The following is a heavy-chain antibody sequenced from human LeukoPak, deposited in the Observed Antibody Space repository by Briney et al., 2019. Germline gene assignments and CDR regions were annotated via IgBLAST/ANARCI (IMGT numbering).Heavy chain of an antibody. D-gene: IGHD6-6*01. J-gene: IGHJ4*02. CDR3: ARQAARLYFDY. CDR2: IYYSGST. Sequence: PSETLSLTCTVSGGSISSGGYYWSWIRQHPGKGLEWIGYIYYSGSTYYNPSLKSRVTISVDTSKNQFSLKLSSVTAADTAVYYRARQAARLYFDYWGQGTLVTVSS. V-gene: IGHV4-31*03. CDR1: GGSISSGGYY.